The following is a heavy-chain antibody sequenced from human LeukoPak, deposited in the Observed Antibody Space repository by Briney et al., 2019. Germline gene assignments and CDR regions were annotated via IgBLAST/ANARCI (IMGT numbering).Heavy chain of an antibody. CDR2: ISAYNGNT. CDR1: GYTFTSYG. Sequence: ASVKVSCKASGYTFTSYGISWVRQAPGQGLEWMGWISAYNGNTNYAQKLQGRVTMTTDTSTSTACMELRSLRSDDTAVYYCARDLSGYYYYGMDVWGQGTTVTVSS. D-gene: IGHD3-16*02. CDR3: ARDLSGYYYYGMDV. V-gene: IGHV1-18*01. J-gene: IGHJ6*02.